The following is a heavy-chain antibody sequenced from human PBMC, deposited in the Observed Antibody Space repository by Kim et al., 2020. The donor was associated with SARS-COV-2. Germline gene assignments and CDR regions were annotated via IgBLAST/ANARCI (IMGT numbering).Heavy chain of an antibody. D-gene: IGHD3-3*01. V-gene: IGHV1-69*13. CDR3: ARQEFSRFLEWFVDGMDV. J-gene: IGHJ6*02. CDR2: IIPIFGTA. Sequence: SVKVSCKASGGTFSSYAISWVRQAPGQGLEWMGGIIPIFGTANYAQKFQGRVTITADESTSTAYMELSSLRSEDTAVYYCARQEFSRFLEWFVDGMDVWGQGTTVTVSS. CDR1: GGTFSSYA.